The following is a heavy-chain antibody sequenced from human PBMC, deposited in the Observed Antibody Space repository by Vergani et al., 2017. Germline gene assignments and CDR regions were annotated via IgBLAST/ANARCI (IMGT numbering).Heavy chain of an antibody. CDR2: IYPADSDT. V-gene: IGHV5-51*01. J-gene: IGHJ4*02. D-gene: IGHD1-1*01. Sequence: EVELVQSGPEMRKPGESLKISCKGSEYSFGNYWIGWVRQMPGKGLEWMGIIYPADSDTRYSPSFQGQVTISADKSISTAFLQWDSLKASDTALYYCARHTTYTDSGGQGTLATVSS. CDR1: EYSFGNYW. CDR3: ARHTTYTDS.